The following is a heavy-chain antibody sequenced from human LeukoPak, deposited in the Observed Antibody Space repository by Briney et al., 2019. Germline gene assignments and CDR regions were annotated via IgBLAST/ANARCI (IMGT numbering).Heavy chain of an antibody. CDR2: IIAMFGTA. Sequence: AVKVSCKASGGTFSRYAISWVRQAPGQGVEWMGRIIAMFGTANYAQKLKGRVTINTDEYTSTAYMEMSSLTSEDTAVYYCARDPLRGYYDSSGYYLGSTWGQGTLVTVSS. V-gene: IGHV1-69*05. J-gene: IGHJ5*02. CDR3: ARDPLRGYYDSSGYYLGST. CDR1: GGTFSRYA. D-gene: IGHD3-22*01.